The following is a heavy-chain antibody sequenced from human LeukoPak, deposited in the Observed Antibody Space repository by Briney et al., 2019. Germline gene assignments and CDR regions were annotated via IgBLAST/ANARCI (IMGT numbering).Heavy chain of an antibody. J-gene: IGHJ4*02. D-gene: IGHD3-9*01. V-gene: IGHV3-23*01. Sequence: GGSLRLSCAASVFTFSSYAMSWVRQAPGKGLEGVSAISGSGGSTYYADSVKGRFTISRDNSKNTLYLQMNILRAEDTAVYYCAKDERELRYFDWSSGYWGQGTLVTVSS. CDR2: ISGSGGST. CDR3: AKDERELRYFDWSSGY. CDR1: VFTFSSYA.